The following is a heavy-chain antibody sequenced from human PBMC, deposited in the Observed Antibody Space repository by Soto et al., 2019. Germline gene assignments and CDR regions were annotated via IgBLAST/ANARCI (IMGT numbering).Heavy chain of an antibody. CDR1: GYTFTSYW. CDR2: IYPGDSDT. J-gene: IGHJ4*02. CDR3: ARSAGNAGRFSKY. D-gene: IGHD2-15*01. V-gene: IGHV5-51*01. Sequence: PGESLKISCKGSGYTFTSYWIGWVRQMPGEGLEWFGVIYPGDSDTRYSPSFQGQVTISADKSINTAYLQWGSLKASDSAIYYCARSAGNAGRFSKYGGQGTLVTVSS.